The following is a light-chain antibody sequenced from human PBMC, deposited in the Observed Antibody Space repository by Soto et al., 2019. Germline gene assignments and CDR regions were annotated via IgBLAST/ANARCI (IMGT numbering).Light chain of an antibody. CDR3: SSYRSSSTIYV. V-gene: IGLV2-14*01. CDR1: SSDVGGHNY. CDR2: EVS. J-gene: IGLJ1*01. Sequence: QSVLTQPASLSGSPGQSITISCTGTSSDVGGHNYVSWYQQHPGKAPKLMIYEVSNRPSGVSNRFSGSKSGNTASLTISGLQAEDEADYYCSSYRSSSTIYVFGTGTKVTVL.